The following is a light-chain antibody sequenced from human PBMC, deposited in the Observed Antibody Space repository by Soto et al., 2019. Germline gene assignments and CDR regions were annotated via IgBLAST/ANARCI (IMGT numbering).Light chain of an antibody. Sequence: QSALTQPASVSGSPGQSITISCNGTSSDVGGYNYVSWYQHHPGKAPKRMIHDVSNRPSGVSNRFSGSKSGNTASLTISGLQAEDEADYYCSSYIPNNSTYVFGTGTKLTVL. CDR1: SSDVGGYNY. J-gene: IGLJ1*01. CDR2: DVS. V-gene: IGLV2-14*03. CDR3: SSYIPNNSTYV.